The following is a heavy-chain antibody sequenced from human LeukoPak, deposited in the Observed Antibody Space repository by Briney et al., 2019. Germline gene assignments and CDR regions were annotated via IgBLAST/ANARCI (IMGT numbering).Heavy chain of an antibody. CDR2: ISSNGGST. D-gene: IGHD3-3*01. CDR3: ARDFYDFWSGYPEYYFDY. Sequence: GGSLRLSCAASGFTFSSYAMHWLRQAPGKGLEYVSAISSNGGSTYYANFVKGRFTISRDNSKNTLYLQMGSLRAEDMAVCYCARDFYDFWSGYPEYYFDYWGQGTLVTVSS. V-gene: IGHV3-64*01. J-gene: IGHJ4*02. CDR1: GFTFSSYA.